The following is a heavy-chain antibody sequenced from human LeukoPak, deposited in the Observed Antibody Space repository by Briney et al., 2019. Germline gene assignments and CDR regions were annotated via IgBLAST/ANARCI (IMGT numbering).Heavy chain of an antibody. CDR3: AREGAYCGGDCYLNYFDY. CDR2: IYYSGST. Sequence: PSETLSLTCTVSGGSISSGGYYWSWIRQHPGKGLVWIGYIYYSGSTYYNPSLKSRVTISVDTSKNQFSLKLSSVTAADTAVYYCAREGAYCGGDCYLNYFDYWGQGTLVTVSS. J-gene: IGHJ4*02. CDR1: GGSISSGGYY. V-gene: IGHV4-31*03. D-gene: IGHD2-21*02.